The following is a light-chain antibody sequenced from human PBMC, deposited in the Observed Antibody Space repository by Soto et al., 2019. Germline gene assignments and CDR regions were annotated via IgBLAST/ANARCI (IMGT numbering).Light chain of an antibody. J-gene: IGKJ2*01. CDR2: KAS. V-gene: IGKV1-5*03. CDR3: QQYNTYS. CDR1: QSLNSW. Sequence: DIQMTQSPSTLSASVGDRVSITCRASQSLNSWLAWYQQKPGKAPKLLIYKASTLESWVPSRFSGSGSGTEFTLTISSLQPDDFATYYCQQYNTYSFGQGTKLEIK.